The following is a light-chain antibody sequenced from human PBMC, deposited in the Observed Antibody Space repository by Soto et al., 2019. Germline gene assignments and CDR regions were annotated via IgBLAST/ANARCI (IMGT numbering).Light chain of an antibody. J-gene: IGKJ4*01. CDR3: QQYGSSPLT. Sequence: EIVLTQSPGTLSLSPGERATLSCRASQRVSSSYLAWYQQKPGQAPRLLIYGASSRATGIPDRFSGSGSGTDFTLTISRLEPEDFAVYYGQQYGSSPLTFGGGTKVDIK. V-gene: IGKV3-20*01. CDR1: QRVSSSY. CDR2: GAS.